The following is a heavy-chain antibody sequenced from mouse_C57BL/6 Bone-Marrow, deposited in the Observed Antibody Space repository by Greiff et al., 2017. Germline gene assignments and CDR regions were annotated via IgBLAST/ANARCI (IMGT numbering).Heavy chain of an antibody. V-gene: IGHV1-72*01. J-gene: IGHJ3*01. CDR3: AREWYGGLRRGAWFAY. Sequence: VQLQQPGAELVKPGASVKLSCKASGYTFTSYWMHWVKQRPGRGLEWIGRIDPNSGGTKYNEKFKSKATLTVDKPSSTAYMQLSSLTSEDSAVYYGAREWYGGLRRGAWFAYWGQGTLVTVSA. CDR1: GYTFTSYW. CDR2: IDPNSGGT. D-gene: IGHD2-4*01.